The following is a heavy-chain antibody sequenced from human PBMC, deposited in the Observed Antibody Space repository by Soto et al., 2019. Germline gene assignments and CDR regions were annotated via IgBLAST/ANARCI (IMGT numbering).Heavy chain of an antibody. CDR2: ISSSSSYI. CDR3: ARDPGSSSWYGIGWFDP. J-gene: IGHJ5*02. D-gene: IGHD6-13*01. V-gene: IGHV3-21*01. CDR1: GFTFSSYS. Sequence: GGSLRLSCAASGFTFSSYSMNWVRQAPGKGLEWVSSISSSSSYIYYADSVKGRFTISRDNAKNSLYLQMNSLRAEDTAVYYCARDPGSSSWYGIGWFDPWGQGTLVTVSS.